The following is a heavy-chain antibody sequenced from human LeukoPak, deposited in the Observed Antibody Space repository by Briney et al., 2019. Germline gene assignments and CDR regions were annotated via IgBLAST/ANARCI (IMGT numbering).Heavy chain of an antibody. CDR3: ARDPRLGYCSSTSCSPFDY. CDR1: GYTFTGYY. D-gene: IGHD2-2*01. J-gene: IGHJ4*02. CDR2: INPNSGGT. V-gene: IGHV1-2*02. Sequence: GASVKVSCKASGYTFTGYYMHWVRQAPGQGLEWMGWINPNSGGTNYAQKFQGRVTMTRDTSTSTVYMELSSLRSEDTAVYYCARDPRLGYCSSTSCSPFDYWGQGTLVTVSS.